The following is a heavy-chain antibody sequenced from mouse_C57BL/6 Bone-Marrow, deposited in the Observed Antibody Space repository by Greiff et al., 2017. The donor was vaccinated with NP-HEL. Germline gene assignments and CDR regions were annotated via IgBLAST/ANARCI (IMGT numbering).Heavy chain of an antibody. Sequence: EVQLQQSGPELVKPGASVKISCKASGYTFTDYYMNWVKQSHGKSLEWIGDINPNNGGPSYNQKFKGKATLTVDKSSSTAYMELRSLTSEDSAVDYCARRDYDYWFAYWGQGTLVTVSA. CDR3: ARRDYDYWFAY. CDR2: INPNNGGP. J-gene: IGHJ3*01. CDR1: GYTFTDYY. D-gene: IGHD2-4*01. V-gene: IGHV1-26*01.